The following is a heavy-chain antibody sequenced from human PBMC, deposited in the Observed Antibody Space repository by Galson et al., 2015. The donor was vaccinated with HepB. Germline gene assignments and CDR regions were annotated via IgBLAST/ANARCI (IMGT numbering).Heavy chain of an antibody. CDR3: AREGVKGELTGGATWFDP. J-gene: IGHJ5*02. D-gene: IGHD1-26*01. Sequence: SVKVSCKASGYTFTSYYMHWVRQAPGQGLEWMGIINPSGGSTSYAQKFQGRVTMTRDTSTSTVYMELSSLRSEDTAVYYCAREGVKGELTGGATWFDPWGQGTLVTVSS. CDR2: INPSGGST. V-gene: IGHV1-46*01. CDR1: GYTFTSYY.